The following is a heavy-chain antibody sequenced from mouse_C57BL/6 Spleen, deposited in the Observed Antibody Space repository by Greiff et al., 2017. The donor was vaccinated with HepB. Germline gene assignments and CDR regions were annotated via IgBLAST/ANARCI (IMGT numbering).Heavy chain of an antibody. D-gene: IGHD1-1*01. Sequence: EVQGVESGGGLVKPGGSLKLSCAASGFTFSDYGMHWVRQAPEKGLEWVAYISSGSSTIYYADTVKGRFTISRDNAKNTTFLQMTSLRSEDTAMYYCAAAYGSSYDYYAMDYWGQGTSVTVSS. CDR1: GFTFSDYG. J-gene: IGHJ4*01. V-gene: IGHV5-17*01. CDR3: AAAYGSSYDYYAMDY. CDR2: ISSGSSTI.